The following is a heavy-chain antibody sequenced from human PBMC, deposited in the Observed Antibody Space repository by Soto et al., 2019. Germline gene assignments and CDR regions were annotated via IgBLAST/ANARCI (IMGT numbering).Heavy chain of an antibody. J-gene: IGHJ5*02. CDR2: IYYSGST. Sequence: SETLSLTCTVSGGSVSSGGCYWSWIRQPPGKGLEWIGYIYYSGSTNYNPSLKSRVTISVDTSKNQFSLKLSSVTAADTAVYYCARARLSRSWWFDPWGQGTLVTVSS. D-gene: IGHD3-10*01. V-gene: IGHV4-61*08. CDR1: GGSVSSGGCY. CDR3: ARARLSRSWWFDP.